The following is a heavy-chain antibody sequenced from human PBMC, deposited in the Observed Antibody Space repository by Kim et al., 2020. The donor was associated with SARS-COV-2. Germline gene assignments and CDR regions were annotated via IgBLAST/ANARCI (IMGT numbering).Heavy chain of an antibody. V-gene: IGHV3-7*01. Sequence: GGSLRLSCAASGFTFSSYWMSWVRQAPGKGLEWVANIKQDGSEKYYVDSVKGRFTISRDNAKNSLYLQMNSLRAEDTAVYYCARDLRYFDWLLSQNYYYGMDVWGQGTTVTVSS. CDR3: ARDLRYFDWLLSQNYYYGMDV. CDR1: GFTFSSYW. J-gene: IGHJ6*02. D-gene: IGHD3-9*01. CDR2: IKQDGSEK.